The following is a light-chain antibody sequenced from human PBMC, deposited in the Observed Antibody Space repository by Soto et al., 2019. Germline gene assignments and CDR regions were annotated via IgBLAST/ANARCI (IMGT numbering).Light chain of an antibody. V-gene: IGLV2-11*01. Sequence: QSVLTQPRSVSGSPGQSVTISCTGTSSDVGGYNYVSWYQQRPGKAPKLMIYDVNKRPSGVPDRFSGSKSGNTASLTISGLQAEDEADYYCCSYAGSYAYVFGTGTKLTVL. CDR3: CSYAGSYAYV. J-gene: IGLJ1*01. CDR1: SSDVGGYNY. CDR2: DVN.